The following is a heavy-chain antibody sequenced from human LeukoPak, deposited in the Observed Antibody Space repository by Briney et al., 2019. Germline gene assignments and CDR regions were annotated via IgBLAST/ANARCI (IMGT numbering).Heavy chain of an antibody. CDR3: ARGCSSTSCYIDMDY. CDR1: GFTFSSYA. V-gene: IGHV3-30-3*01. D-gene: IGHD2-2*02. J-gene: IGHJ4*02. CDR2: ISYDGSNK. Sequence: GGSLRLSCAASGFTFSSYAMHWVRQAPGKGLEWVAVISYDGSNKYYADSVKGRFTISRDNSKNTLYLQMNSLRAEDTAVYYCARGCSSTSCYIDMDYWGQGTLVTVSS.